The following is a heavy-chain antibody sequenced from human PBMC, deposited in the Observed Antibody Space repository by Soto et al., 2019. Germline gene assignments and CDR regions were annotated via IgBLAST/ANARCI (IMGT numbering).Heavy chain of an antibody. CDR1: GGSISSYY. CDR2: IYYSGST. CDR3: ARDSSSWYAQARFFDY. D-gene: IGHD6-13*01. Sequence: QVQLQETGPGLVKPSETLSLTCTVSGGSISSYYLSWIRQPPGKGLEWIGYIYYSGSTNYNPSLQRRVTISVDTSKNQFALKLSSVTAADTAVYYCARDSSSWYAQARFFDYWGQGTLVTVSS. V-gene: IGHV4-59*01. J-gene: IGHJ4*02.